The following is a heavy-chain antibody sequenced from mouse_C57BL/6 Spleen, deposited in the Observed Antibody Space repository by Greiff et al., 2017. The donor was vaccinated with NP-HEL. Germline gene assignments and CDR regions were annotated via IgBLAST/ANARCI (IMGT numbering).Heavy chain of an antibody. Sequence: VQLQESGAELVRPGASVTLSCKASGYTFTDYEMHWVKQTPVHGLEWIGAIDPETGGTAYNQKFKGKAILTADKSSSTAYMELRSLTSEDSAVYYCTRDYDLYFDYWGQGTTLTVSS. CDR3: TRDYDLYFDY. J-gene: IGHJ2*01. D-gene: IGHD2-4*01. CDR1: GYTFTDYE. V-gene: IGHV1-15*01. CDR2: IDPETGGT.